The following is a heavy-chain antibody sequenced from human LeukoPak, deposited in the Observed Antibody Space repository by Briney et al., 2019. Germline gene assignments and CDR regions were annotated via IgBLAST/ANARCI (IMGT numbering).Heavy chain of an antibody. Sequence: ASGKFSXKASGYRFTRYGISWVREAPGQGLEGIGWISAYNGIKNYAQKLQGRVTMTTDTSTSTAYMELRSLRSDDTAVHYCARDLDGGSYYRYWGQGTLVTVSS. J-gene: IGHJ4*02. CDR1: GYRFTRYG. V-gene: IGHV1-18*01. CDR3: ARDLDGGSYYRY. CDR2: ISAYNGIK. D-gene: IGHD1-26*01.